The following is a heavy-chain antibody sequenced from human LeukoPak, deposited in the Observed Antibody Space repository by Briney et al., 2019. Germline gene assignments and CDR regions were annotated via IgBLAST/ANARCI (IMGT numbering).Heavy chain of an antibody. D-gene: IGHD1-7*01. CDR3: AKAINWNYHSVLDP. J-gene: IGHJ5*02. CDR2: ISYDGSNK. CDR1: GFTFSSYA. V-gene: IGHV3-30*04. Sequence: GGSLRLSCAASGFTFSSYAMHWVRQAPGKGLEWVAVISYDGSNKYYADSVKGRFTISRDNSKNTLYLQMNSLRAEDTAVYYCAKAINWNYHSVLDPWGQGTLVTVSS.